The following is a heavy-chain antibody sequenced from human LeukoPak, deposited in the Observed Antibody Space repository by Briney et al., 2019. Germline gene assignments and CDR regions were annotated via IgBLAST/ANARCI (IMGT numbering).Heavy chain of an antibody. Sequence: PGGSLRLSCAASGFTFRSYSMNWVRQGPGMGLEWVSSISTSSSHIYYADSVEGRFTISRDNAKNSLYLQMNSLRAEDTAVYYCVRSSYGMEVWGQGTTVSVSS. V-gene: IGHV3-21*01. CDR3: VRSSYGMEV. CDR1: GFTFRSYS. J-gene: IGHJ6*02. CDR2: ISTSSSHI.